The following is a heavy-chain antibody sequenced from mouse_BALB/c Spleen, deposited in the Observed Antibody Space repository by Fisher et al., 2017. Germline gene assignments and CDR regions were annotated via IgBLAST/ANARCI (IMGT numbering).Heavy chain of an antibody. J-gene: IGHJ4*01. Sequence: KFKGKATLTVDKSSSTAYMQLSSPTSEDSAVYYCARKKETHYYRNAMDYWGQGTSVTVSS. D-gene: IGHD2-12*01. CDR3: ARKKETHYYRNAMDY. V-gene: IGHV1-69*02.